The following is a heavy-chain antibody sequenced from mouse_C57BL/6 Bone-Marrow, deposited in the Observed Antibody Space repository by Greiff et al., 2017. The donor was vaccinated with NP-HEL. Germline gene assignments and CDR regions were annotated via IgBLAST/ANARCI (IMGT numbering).Heavy chain of an antibody. J-gene: IGHJ2*01. D-gene: IGHD3-2*02. CDR1: GYTFTDYY. V-gene: IGHV1-76*01. Sequence: QVQLQQSGAELVRPGASVKLSCKASGYTFTDYYINWVKQRPGQGLEWIARIYPGSGNTYYNEKFKGKATLTAEKSSSTAYMQLSSLTSEDSAVYVCARGRSSGLDYWGQGTTLTVSS. CDR2: IYPGSGNT. CDR3: ARGRSSGLDY.